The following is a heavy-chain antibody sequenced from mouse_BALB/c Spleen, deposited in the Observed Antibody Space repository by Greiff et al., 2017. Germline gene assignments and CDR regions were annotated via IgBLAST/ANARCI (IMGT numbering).Heavy chain of an antibody. D-gene: IGHD1-2*01. CDR3: ARRGYYYGYDWYFDV. V-gene: IGHV3-8*02. CDR1: GDSITSGY. J-gene: IGHJ1*01. CDR2: ISYSGST. Sequence: EVQLVESGPSLVKPSQTLSLTCSVTGDSITSGYWNWIRKFPGNKLEYMGYISYSGSTYYNPSLKSRISITRDTSKNQYYLQLNSVTTEDTATYYCARRGYYYGYDWYFDVWGAGTTVTVSS.